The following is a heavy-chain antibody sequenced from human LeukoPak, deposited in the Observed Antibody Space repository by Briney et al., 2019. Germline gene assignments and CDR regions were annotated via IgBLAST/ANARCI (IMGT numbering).Heavy chain of an antibody. CDR1: GGSISSGGYY. Sequence: SSETLSLTCTVSGGSISSGGYYWSWIRQPAGKGLEWIGRIYTSGGTNYNPSLKSRVTISVDTSKNQFSLKLSSVTAADTAVYYCARDLAAAGFDYWGQGTLVTVSS. V-gene: IGHV4-61*02. CDR2: IYTSGGT. D-gene: IGHD6-13*01. CDR3: ARDLAAAGFDY. J-gene: IGHJ4*02.